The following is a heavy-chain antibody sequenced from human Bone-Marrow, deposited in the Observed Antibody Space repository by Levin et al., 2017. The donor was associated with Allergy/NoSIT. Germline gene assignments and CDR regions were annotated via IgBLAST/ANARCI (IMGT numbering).Heavy chain of an antibody. D-gene: IGHD1-14*01. V-gene: IGHV3-23*01. CDR2: ISGSGGGT. CDR3: ESLPLPEASYYGMDV. J-gene: IGHJ6*02. CDR1: GFTFKTYA. Sequence: GGSLRLSCAASGFTFKTYAMTWVRQAPGKGLEWVSAISGSGGGTYSTDSVKGRFITSRDNSKNTLYLQMNSLRAEDTAVYYCESLPLPEASYYGMDVWGQGTTVTVSS.